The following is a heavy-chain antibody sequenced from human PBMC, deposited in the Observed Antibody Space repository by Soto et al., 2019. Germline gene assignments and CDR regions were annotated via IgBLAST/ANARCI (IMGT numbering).Heavy chain of an antibody. CDR3: AKTGGMDPWLPNLDY. D-gene: IGHD3-16*01. J-gene: IGHJ4*02. V-gene: IGHV3-23*01. Sequence: SLRLSCAPSGFTFSSYAMSWVRRAPGKVLEWVSAISGSGGSTYYADSVKGRFTISRDTSKNTLSLQMNSLRAEDTAVYYCAKTGGMDPWLPNLDYWGQGTLVTVSS. CDR1: GFTFSSYA. CDR2: ISGSGGST.